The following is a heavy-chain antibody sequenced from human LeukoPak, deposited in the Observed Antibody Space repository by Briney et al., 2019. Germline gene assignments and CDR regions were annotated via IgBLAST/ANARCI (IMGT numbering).Heavy chain of an antibody. D-gene: IGHD1-26*01. CDR2: ISGSGGST. V-gene: IGHV3-23*01. CDR3: AKDLSGGWFDP. CDR1: GLPFSDYA. J-gene: IGHJ5*02. Sequence: GGPLRLSCKASGLPFSDYARSWVGQAPGKGLKWVSGISGSGGSTYYADSVKGRFTISRDNSKNTLYLQMNSLRAEDTAVYYCAKDLSGGWFDPWGQGTRVTVSS.